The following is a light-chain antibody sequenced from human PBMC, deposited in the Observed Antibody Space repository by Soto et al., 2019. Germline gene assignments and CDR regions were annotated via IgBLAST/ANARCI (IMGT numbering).Light chain of an antibody. V-gene: IGKV3-20*01. CDR2: GAS. J-gene: IGKJ1*01. Sequence: EIVLTQSPGTLSLSPGERATLSCRASQSVSSSYLAWYQQKPGQAPRLLIYGASSTATGIPDRFSGSGSGKDFTLTSSRLEPEDVAVYYCQQYGSSPWTFGQGTKLEIK. CDR1: QSVSSSY. CDR3: QQYGSSPWT.